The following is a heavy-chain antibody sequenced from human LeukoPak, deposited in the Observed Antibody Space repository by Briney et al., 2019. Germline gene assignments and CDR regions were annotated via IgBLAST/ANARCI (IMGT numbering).Heavy chain of an antibody. J-gene: IGHJ4*02. CDR2: IYSGGDT. D-gene: IGHD3-10*01. Sequence: GGSLRLSCAASGFTVSSSYMSWVRQAPGKGLESVSVIYSGGDTYYADSVKGRFTISRDNSRNTLYLQMNSLRTEDTAVYYCVYGGALDYWGQGTLVTVSS. CDR3: VYGGALDY. V-gene: IGHV3-53*01. CDR1: GFTVSSSY.